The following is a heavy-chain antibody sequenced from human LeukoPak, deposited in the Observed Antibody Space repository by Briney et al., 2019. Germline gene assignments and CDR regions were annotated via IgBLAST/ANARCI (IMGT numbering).Heavy chain of an antibody. CDR2: INHSGST. CDR3: ARVRHYYGSGTPDY. D-gene: IGHD3-10*01. Sequence: PSETLSLTCAVYGGSFSGYYWSWIRQPPGKGLEWIGEINHSGSTNYNPSLKSRVTISVDTSKNQFSLKLSSVTAADTAVYYCARVRHYYGSGTPDYWGQGTLVTVSS. CDR1: GGSFSGYY. J-gene: IGHJ4*02. V-gene: IGHV4-34*01.